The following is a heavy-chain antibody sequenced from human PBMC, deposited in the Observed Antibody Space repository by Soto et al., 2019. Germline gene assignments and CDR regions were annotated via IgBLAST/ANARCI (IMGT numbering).Heavy chain of an antibody. J-gene: IGHJ6*02. CDR2: IIPIFGTA. D-gene: IGHD1-26*01. CDR1: GGTFSSYA. CDR3: AFQSGSYVSNYYYYGMDV. V-gene: IGHV1-69*13. Sequence: GASVKVSCKAPGGTFSSYAISWVRQAPGQGLEWMGGIIPIFGTANYAQKFQGRVTITADESTSTAYMELSSLRSEDTAVYYCAFQSGSYVSNYYYYGMDVWGQGTTVTVSS.